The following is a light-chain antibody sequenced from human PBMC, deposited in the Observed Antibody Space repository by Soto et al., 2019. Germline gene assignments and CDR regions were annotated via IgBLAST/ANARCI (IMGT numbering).Light chain of an antibody. CDR3: QQYDSSPRT. V-gene: IGKV3-20*01. J-gene: IGKJ1*01. CDR1: QSVSSTF. Sequence: EIVLTQSPGTLSLSPGERATLSCRASQSVSSTFLGWYQQKPGQAPVLLIYGSSNRATRIPDRFSGSGSGTDFTLTISRLEPEDFAVYYCQQYDSSPRTFGQGTKVEIK. CDR2: GSS.